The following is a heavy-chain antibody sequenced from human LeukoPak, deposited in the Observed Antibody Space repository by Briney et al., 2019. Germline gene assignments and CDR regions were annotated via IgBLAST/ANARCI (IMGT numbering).Heavy chain of an antibody. CDR1: GYTFTSYG. CDR3: TRAYDSSGYGY. CDR2: IIPIFGTA. V-gene: IGHV1-69*13. J-gene: IGHJ4*02. D-gene: IGHD3-22*01. Sequence: SVKVSCKASGYTFTSYGISWVRQAPGQGLEWMGGIIPIFGTANYAQKFQGRVTITADESTSTAYMELSSLRSEDTAVYYCTRAYDSSGYGYWGQGTLVTVSS.